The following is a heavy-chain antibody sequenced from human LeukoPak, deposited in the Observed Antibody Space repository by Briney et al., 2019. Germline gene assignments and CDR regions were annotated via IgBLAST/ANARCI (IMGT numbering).Heavy chain of an antibody. CDR2: IYTSGST. Sequence: SETLSLTCAVYGGSFSGYYWSWIRQPAGKGLEWIGRIYTSGSTNYNPSLKSRVTMSVDTSKNQFSLKLSSVTAADTAVYYCARGYSSRWLSGYFDYWGQGTLVTVSS. CDR1: GGSFSGYY. D-gene: IGHD6-13*01. CDR3: ARGYSSRWLSGYFDY. V-gene: IGHV4-59*10. J-gene: IGHJ4*02.